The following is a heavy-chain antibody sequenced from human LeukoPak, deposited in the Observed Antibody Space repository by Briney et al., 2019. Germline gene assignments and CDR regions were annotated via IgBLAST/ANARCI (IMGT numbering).Heavy chain of an antibody. J-gene: IGHJ4*02. CDR2: ISGSGGST. Sequence: GGSLRLSRAASGFTFSSYAMSWVRQAPGKGLEWVSAISGSGGSTYYADSVKGRFTISRDNSKNTLYLQMNSLGAEDTAVYYCATDTAMVPLDYWGQGTLVTVSS. V-gene: IGHV3-23*01. D-gene: IGHD5-18*01. CDR1: GFTFSSYA. CDR3: ATDTAMVPLDY.